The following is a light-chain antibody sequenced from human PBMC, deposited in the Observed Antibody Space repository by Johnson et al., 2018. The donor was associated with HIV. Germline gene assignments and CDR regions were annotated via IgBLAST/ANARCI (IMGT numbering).Light chain of an antibody. CDR1: SSNIGNNY. Sequence: VLTQPPSVSAAPGQKVTISCSGSSSNIGNNYVSWYQQLPGTAPKLLIYENNKRPSVIPDRFSGSKSGTSATLGITGLQTGDEADYYCGTWDSSLSAGVFGTGTKVTVL. V-gene: IGLV1-51*02. CDR2: ENN. J-gene: IGLJ1*01. CDR3: GTWDSSLSAGV.